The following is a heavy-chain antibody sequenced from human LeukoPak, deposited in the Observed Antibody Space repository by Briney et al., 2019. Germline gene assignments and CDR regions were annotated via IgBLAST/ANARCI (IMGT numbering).Heavy chain of an antibody. CDR3: ASQSYTRFDP. CDR2: IQPDGNKE. J-gene: IGHJ5*02. Sequence: PGRSLRLSCAASGFPFSSRWMSWVRQAPGKGLEWVGNIQPDGNKEYPVDSVKGRFTISRDNARNSLFLQMNSLRVEDTAVYYCASQSYTRFDPWGQGTLVTVSS. V-gene: IGHV3-7*01. D-gene: IGHD3-10*01. CDR1: GFPFSSRW.